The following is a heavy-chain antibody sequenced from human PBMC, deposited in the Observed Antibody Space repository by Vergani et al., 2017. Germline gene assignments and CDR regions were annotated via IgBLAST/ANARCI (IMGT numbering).Heavy chain of an antibody. J-gene: IGHJ4*02. V-gene: IGHV4-31*09. Sequence: QVQLQESGPGLVKPSQTLSLTCTVSGGSISSGGYYWSWIRQPPGKGLEWIGEINHSGSTNYNPSLKSRVTISVDTSKNQFSLKLSSVTAADTAVYYCSLGGRPPPASAAAGDFDYWGQGTLVTVSS. CDR3: SLGGRPPPASAAAGDFDY. D-gene: IGHD6-13*01. CDR1: GGSISSGGYY. CDR2: INHSGST.